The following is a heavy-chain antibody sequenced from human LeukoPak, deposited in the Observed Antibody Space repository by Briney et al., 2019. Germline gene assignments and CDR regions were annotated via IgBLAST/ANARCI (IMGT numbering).Heavy chain of an antibody. CDR2: TVGGGSPNT. J-gene: IGHJ4*02. CDR3: TKAPIVSCSGAFCYPFDS. V-gene: IGHV3-23*01. CDR1: GFTFSSYE. Sequence: GGSLRLSCAASGFTFSSYEMNWVRQAPGKGLEWVSATVGGGSPNTYHADSVKGRFTISRDNSKNTLFLQMNSLRAEDTAIYYCTKAPIVSCSGAFCYPFDSWGQGTLVTVSS. D-gene: IGHD2-15*01.